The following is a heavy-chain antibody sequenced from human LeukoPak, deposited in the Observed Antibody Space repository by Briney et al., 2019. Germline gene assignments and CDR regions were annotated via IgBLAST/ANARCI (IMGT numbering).Heavy chain of an antibody. CDR3: ARVGEWSIAVAGNWFDP. CDR2: IYYSGST. V-gene: IGHV4-61*08. Sequence: SETLSLTCTVSGGSISSGGYYWSWIRQPPGKGLEWIGYIYYSGSTNYNPSLKSRVTISVDTSKNQFSLKLSSVTAADTAVYYCARVGEWSIAVAGNWFDPWGQGTLVTVSS. J-gene: IGHJ5*02. CDR1: GGSISSGGYY. D-gene: IGHD6-19*01.